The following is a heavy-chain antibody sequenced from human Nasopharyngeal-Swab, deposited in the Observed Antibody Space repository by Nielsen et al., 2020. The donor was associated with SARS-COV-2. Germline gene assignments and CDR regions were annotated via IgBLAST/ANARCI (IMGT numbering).Heavy chain of an antibody. CDR2: IGTAGDT. D-gene: IGHD6-19*01. J-gene: IGHJ4*02. CDR1: GFTFSSYD. CDR3: ARAEEQGLFDY. V-gene: IGHV3-13*01. Sequence: GESLKISCAASGFTFSSYDMHWVRQATGKGLEWVSAIGTAGDTYYPGSVKGRFTISRENAKNSLYLQMNSLRAGDTAVYYCARAEEQGLFDYRGQGTLVTVSS.